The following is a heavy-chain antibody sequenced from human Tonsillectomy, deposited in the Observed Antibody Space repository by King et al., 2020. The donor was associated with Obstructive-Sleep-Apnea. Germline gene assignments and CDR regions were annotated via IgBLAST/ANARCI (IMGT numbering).Heavy chain of an antibody. D-gene: IGHD6-13*01. CDR1: GGSFSDYY. Sequence: HVQLQQWGAGLLKPSETLSLTCAVYGGSFSDYYWSWILQPPGKGLDWIGEINHSGSTNYNPSLKSRGTISADTSNNQFSLKLSSVTAADTAVYYCARGSGAAAVNWFDPWGQGTLVTVSS. CDR3: ARGSGAAAVNWFDP. V-gene: IGHV4-34*01. CDR2: INHSGST. J-gene: IGHJ5*02.